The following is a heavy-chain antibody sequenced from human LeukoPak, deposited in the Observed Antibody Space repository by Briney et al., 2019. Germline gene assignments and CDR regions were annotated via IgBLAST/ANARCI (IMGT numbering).Heavy chain of an antibody. CDR2: ISGSGGTA. CDR1: GFTFSIYA. V-gene: IGHV3-23*01. CDR3: AKKGYNDGSGYYMYYFDH. D-gene: IGHD3-22*01. J-gene: IGHJ4*02. Sequence: QTGGSLRLSCAASGFTFSIYAMSWVRQAPGKGLEWVSAISGSGGTAYYADSVKGRFTISRDNSKNTLYLQMNSLRAEDTAVYYCAKKGYNDGSGYYMYYFDHWGQGTLVTVSS.